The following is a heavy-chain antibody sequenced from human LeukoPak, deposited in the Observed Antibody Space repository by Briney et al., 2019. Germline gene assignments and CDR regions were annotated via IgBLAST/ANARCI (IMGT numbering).Heavy chain of an antibody. CDR1: GFTFSSYA. CDR3: AREGSYSSTWYGHRNDH. CDR2: ISYDGNNE. Sequence: TGGSLRLSCAASGFTFSSYAMHWVRQAPGKGLEWVTLISYDGNNEYYADSVKGRFTISRDNSKNTLYLQMNNLRTEDTAVYYCAREGSYSSTWYGHRNDHWGQGTLVTVSS. J-gene: IGHJ5*02. V-gene: IGHV3-30-3*01. D-gene: IGHD6-13*01.